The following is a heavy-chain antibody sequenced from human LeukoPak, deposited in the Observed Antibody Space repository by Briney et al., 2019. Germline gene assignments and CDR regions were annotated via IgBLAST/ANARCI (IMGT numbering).Heavy chain of an antibody. J-gene: IGHJ4*02. D-gene: IGHD5-18*01. CDR1: GFTFSSYA. CDR3: AKKQGYSYQYYFDY. V-gene: IGHV3-23*01. Sequence: GGSLRLSCAASGFTFSSYAMSWVRQAPGKGLEWVSAISGSGGSTYYADSVKGRFTISRDNSKNTLYLQMNGLRAEDTAVYYCAKKQGYSYQYYFDYWGQGTLVTVSS. CDR2: ISGSGGST.